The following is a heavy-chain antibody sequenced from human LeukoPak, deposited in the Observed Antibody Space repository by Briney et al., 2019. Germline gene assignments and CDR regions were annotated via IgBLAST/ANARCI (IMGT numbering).Heavy chain of an antibody. D-gene: IGHD2-21*02. V-gene: IGHV3-7*01. Sequence: GGSLRLSCAASGFTFSRYWMTWFRQAPGKGLEWVANIKQDGSEKYYVDSVKGRFTISRDNAKNSLYLQMNSLRAEDTAVYYCAAPVVVTATDAFDVWGQGTMLTVSS. CDR2: IKQDGSEK. CDR3: AAPVVVTATDAFDV. CDR1: GFTFSRYW. J-gene: IGHJ3*01.